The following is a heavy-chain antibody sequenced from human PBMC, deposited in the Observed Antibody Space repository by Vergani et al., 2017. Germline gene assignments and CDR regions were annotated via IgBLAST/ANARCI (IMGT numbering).Heavy chain of an antibody. J-gene: IGHJ6*02. Sequence: QVQLVQSGAEVKKPGSSVKVSCKASGGTFSSYAISWVRQAPGQGLEWMGGIIPIFGTANYAQKVQGRVTITADESTSTAYMELRSLRSEDTAVDYWSRDPRSRNSSKWELLRVNYYYGMDVWGQGTTVTVSS. CDR1: GGTFSSYA. CDR2: IIPIFGTA. V-gene: IGHV1-69*01. D-gene: IGHD1-26*01. CDR3: SRDPRSRNSSKWELLRVNYYYGMDV.